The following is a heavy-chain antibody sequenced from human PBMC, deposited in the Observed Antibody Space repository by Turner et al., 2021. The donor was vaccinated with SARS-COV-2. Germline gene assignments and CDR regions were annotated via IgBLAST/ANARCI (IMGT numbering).Heavy chain of an antibody. CDR3: ARRVWLRAHFDY. CDR1: GGSISSSSYY. V-gene: IGHV4-39*01. CDR2: IYYSGST. J-gene: IGHJ4*02. D-gene: IGHD5-12*01. Sequence: QLQLQESGPGLVKPSETLSLTCTVSGGSISSSSYYWGWIRQPPGKGLECIGSIYYSGSTYYNPSLKSRVTISVDTSKNQFALKLSSVIAADTAVYYCARRVWLRAHFDYWGQGTLVTVSS.